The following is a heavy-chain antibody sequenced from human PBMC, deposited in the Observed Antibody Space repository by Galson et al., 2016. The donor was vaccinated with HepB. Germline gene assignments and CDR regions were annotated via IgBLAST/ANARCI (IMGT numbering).Heavy chain of an antibody. J-gene: IGHJ4*02. CDR1: GFTFSGYW. V-gene: IGHV3-7*03. CDR3: ADPPTGY. CDR2: INQDGSEK. D-gene: IGHD1-1*01. Sequence: SLRLSCAASGFTFSGYWMTWVRQAPGKGLEWVANINQDGSEKHYVDSVKGRFTISIDNAKNSQYLQMNSLRAEDTAVYYCADPPTGYWGQGTLVTVPS.